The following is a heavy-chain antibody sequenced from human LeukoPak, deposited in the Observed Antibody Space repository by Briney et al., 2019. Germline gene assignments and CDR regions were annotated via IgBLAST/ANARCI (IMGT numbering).Heavy chain of an antibody. V-gene: IGHV3-7*01. D-gene: IGHD4-17*01. CDR2: IKQDGSHK. Sequence: GGSLRLSCAASGFTFRNNWMSWVRQAPGKGLEWVANIKQDGSHKNYVDSVKGRFTISRDNAKNSLYLQMNSLRAEDTAVYYCARFIDGDYVYSDWFDPWGQGTLVTVSS. J-gene: IGHJ5*02. CDR3: ARFIDGDYVYSDWFDP. CDR1: GFTFRNNW.